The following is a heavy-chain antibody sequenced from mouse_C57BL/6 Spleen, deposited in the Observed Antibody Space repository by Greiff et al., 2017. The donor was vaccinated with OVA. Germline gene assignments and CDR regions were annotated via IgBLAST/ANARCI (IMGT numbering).Heavy chain of an antibody. CDR3: ARHIITTVVVDY. V-gene: IGHV5-9*01. D-gene: IGHD1-1*01. CDR2: ISGGGGNT. Sequence: DVQLVESGGGLVKPGGSLKLSCAASGFTFSSYTMSWVRQTPEKRLEWVATISGGGGNTYYPDSVKGRFTISRDNAKNTLYLQMSSLRSEDTALYYCARHIITTVVVDYWGQGTTLTVSS. J-gene: IGHJ2*01. CDR1: GFTFSSYT.